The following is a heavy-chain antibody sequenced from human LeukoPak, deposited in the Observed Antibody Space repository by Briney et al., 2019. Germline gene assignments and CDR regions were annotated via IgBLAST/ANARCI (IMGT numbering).Heavy chain of an antibody. D-gene: IGHD3-10*01. J-gene: IGHJ5*02. Sequence: GGSLRLSCAASGFTLSSYALHWGRQAPGKGLEYVSGISSNGGTTYYANPVKGRFTISRDNSKNTLYLQMGSLRAEDMAVYYCARGSASGSSVWFDPWGQGTLVTVSS. CDR2: ISSNGGTT. V-gene: IGHV3-64*01. CDR3: ARGSASGSSVWFDP. CDR1: GFTLSSYA.